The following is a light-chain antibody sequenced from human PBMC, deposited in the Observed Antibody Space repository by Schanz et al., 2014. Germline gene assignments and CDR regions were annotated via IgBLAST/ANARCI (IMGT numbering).Light chain of an antibody. V-gene: IGKV3-15*01. CDR1: QSVSSSY. CDR2: GAS. Sequence: EIVFTQSPGTLSLSPGERATLSCRASQSVSSSYLAWYQQKLGQAPRLLIYGASTRATGIPARFSGSGSGTEFTLTISSLQSEDFAVYHCQQYNNWPPAFGQGTKVEIK. CDR3: QQYNNWPPA. J-gene: IGKJ1*01.